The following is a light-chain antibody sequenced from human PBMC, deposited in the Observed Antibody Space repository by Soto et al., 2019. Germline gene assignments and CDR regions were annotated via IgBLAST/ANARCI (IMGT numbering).Light chain of an antibody. J-gene: IGKJ1*01. CDR3: QQYSSYWT. V-gene: IGKV1-5*01. Sequence: DFQMTQSPPSLSASVGDRVTITCRASQTISSWLAWYQQKPGKAPKFLIYDASNLESGVPSRFSGSGSGTEFTLTISSLQPDDFATYYCQQYSSYWTFGQGTKVDIK. CDR1: QTISSW. CDR2: DAS.